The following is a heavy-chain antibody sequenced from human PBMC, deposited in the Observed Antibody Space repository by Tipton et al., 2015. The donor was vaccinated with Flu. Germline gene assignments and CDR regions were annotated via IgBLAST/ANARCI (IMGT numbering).Heavy chain of an antibody. CDR3: ARRDFTNYVSDPKNWFDR. D-gene: IGHD4-11*01. CDR2: ISYSGDS. J-gene: IGHJ5*02. CDR1: GGSVSVPGYY. Sequence: TLSLTCSVSGGSVSVPGYYWTWIRQPPGKGLEYIGQISYSGDSNNNPSLKSRVTIPLDSSKNSFSLKLTSVTPADTAMYYCARRDFTNYVSDPKNWFDRWGQGTLVTVSS. V-gene: IGHV4-61*08.